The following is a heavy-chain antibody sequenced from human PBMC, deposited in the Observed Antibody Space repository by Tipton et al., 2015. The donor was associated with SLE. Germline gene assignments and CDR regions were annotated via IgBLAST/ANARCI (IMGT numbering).Heavy chain of an antibody. Sequence: QSGPEVKKPGASVKVSCKASGYTFTSYAIHWVRQDPGQRLEWMGWINAGNGNTKYSQKFQGRVTITRHTSASTGHMELSSLRSEESAVYFCASGDTTVSTEFWGQGALVAVSS. CDR2: INAGNGNT. CDR1: GYTFTSYA. V-gene: IGHV1-3*01. J-gene: IGHJ4*02. D-gene: IGHD1-1*01. CDR3: ASGDTTVSTEF.